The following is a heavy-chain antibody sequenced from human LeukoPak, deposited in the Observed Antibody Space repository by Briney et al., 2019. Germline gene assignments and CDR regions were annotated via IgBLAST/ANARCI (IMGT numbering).Heavy chain of an antibody. V-gene: IGHV1-46*01. Sequence: ASVKVSCKASGDTFTSYDINWVRQAPGRGLEWMGIINPSGGSTSYAQKFQGRVTMTRDTSTSTVYMELSSLRSEDTAVYYCARGLEYCSSTSCYRAGDYWGRGTLVTVSS. CDR2: INPSGGST. CDR3: ARGLEYCSSTSCYRAGDY. J-gene: IGHJ4*02. CDR1: GDTFTSYD. D-gene: IGHD2-2*02.